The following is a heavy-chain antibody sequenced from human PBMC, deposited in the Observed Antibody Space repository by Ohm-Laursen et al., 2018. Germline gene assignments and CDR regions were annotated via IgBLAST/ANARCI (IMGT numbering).Heavy chain of an antibody. CDR3: AKDLSVWGSYRSYYFDY. J-gene: IGHJ4*02. CDR1: GFTFSSYA. CDR2: ISGSGGST. Sequence: GSLRLSCAATGFTFSSYAMSWVRQAPGKGLEWVSAISGSGGSTYYADSVKGRFTISRDNSKNTLYLQMKSLRAEDTAVYYCAKDLSVWGSYRSYYFDYWGQGTLVTVSS. D-gene: IGHD3-16*02. V-gene: IGHV3-23*01.